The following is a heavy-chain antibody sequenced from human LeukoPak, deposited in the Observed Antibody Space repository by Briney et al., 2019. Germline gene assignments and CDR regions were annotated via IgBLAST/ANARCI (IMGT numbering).Heavy chain of an antibody. D-gene: IGHD1-26*01. CDR2: MYHGGSK. Sequence: LETLSLTCAVSGYSISSDYYWGWIRQSPGKGLEWIGSMYHGGSKYYNPSLKSRITISIDTSENQFSLKLSSVTAADTAVYYCARVGLSGSYTSQILDYWSQGTLVTVSS. CDR1: GYSISSDYY. J-gene: IGHJ4*02. V-gene: IGHV4-38-2*01. CDR3: ARVGLSGSYTSQILDY.